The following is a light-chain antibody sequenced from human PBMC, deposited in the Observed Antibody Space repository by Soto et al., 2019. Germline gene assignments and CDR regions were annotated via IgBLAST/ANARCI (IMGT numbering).Light chain of an antibody. V-gene: IGKV3-15*01. CDR3: QQYNNWPRT. J-gene: IGKJ2*01. Sequence: DIVMTQSPATLSVSPGERATLSCRASQSVSSNLAWYQQKPGQAPRLLIYGASTRATGIPARFSGSGSGTQFTLTISSLQSEHFAVYYCQQYNNWPRTFGQATKLEIK. CDR1: QSVSSN. CDR2: GAS.